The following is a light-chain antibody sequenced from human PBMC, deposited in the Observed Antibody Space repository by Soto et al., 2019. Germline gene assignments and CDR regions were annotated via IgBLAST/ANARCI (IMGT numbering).Light chain of an antibody. V-gene: IGLV2-23*03. CDR3: CSYTGSSTFVV. J-gene: IGLJ2*01. CDR2: EGS. Sequence: QSVLTQPASVSGSPGQSITISCTGTSSDVGSYNLVSWYQQHPGKAPKLMIYEGSKRPSGVSNRFSGSKSGNTASLTISGLKAEDEADYYCCSYTGSSTFVVFGGGTKLTV. CDR1: SSDVGSYNL.